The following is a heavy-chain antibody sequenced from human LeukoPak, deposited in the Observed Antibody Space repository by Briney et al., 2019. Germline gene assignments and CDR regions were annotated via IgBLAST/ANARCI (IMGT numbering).Heavy chain of an antibody. J-gene: IGHJ3*02. V-gene: IGHV4-39*01. CDR2: IYYSGST. CDR1: GGSISSSSSY. CDR3: ARLWGSPYAFDI. D-gene: IGHD3-16*01. Sequence: SETLSLTCTVSGGSISSSSSYWGWIRQPPGKGLEWIGSIYYSGSTYYHPSLKGRVTISVDTSKNQFSLRLSSVTAADTAVYYCARLWGSPYAFDIWGQGTMVTVSS.